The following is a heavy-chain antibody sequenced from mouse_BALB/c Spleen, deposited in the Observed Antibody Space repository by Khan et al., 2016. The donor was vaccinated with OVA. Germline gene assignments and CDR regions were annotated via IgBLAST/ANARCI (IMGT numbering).Heavy chain of an antibody. D-gene: IGHD2-14*01. CDR3: ASGGYDGGYAMDY. Sequence: QVQLQQSGAELVRPGTSVKVSCKASGYAFTNYLIEWVKQRPGQGLEWIGVINPGSGGTNYNEKFKGKATLTADKSSSTAYMQLSSLTSDDSAVYFCASGGYDGGYAMDYWGQGTSVTVSS. J-gene: IGHJ4*01. CDR1: GYAFTNYL. V-gene: IGHV1-54*01. CDR2: INPGSGGT.